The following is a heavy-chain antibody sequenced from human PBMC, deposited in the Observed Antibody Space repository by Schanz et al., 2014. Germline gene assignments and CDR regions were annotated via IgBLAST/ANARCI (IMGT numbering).Heavy chain of an antibody. CDR2: ISGGGGTT. Sequence: EVHLLESGGGLVQPGGSLRLSCAASGFNFSDYAMCWVRQAPGKGLEWVSAISGGGGTTYYTDSVKGRFTISRDNSKNTLYLQMNSLRADDTAVYYCARNRGSGGQNWYFDLWGRGTLVTVSS. CDR3: ARNRGSGGQNWYFDL. D-gene: IGHD1-26*01. V-gene: IGHV3-23*01. CDR1: GFNFSDYA. J-gene: IGHJ2*01.